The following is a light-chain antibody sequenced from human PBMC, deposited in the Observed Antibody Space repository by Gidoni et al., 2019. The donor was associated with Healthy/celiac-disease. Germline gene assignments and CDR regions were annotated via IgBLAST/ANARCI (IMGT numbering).Light chain of an antibody. CDR1: QSVSSY. V-gene: IGKV3-11*01. CDR2: DAS. J-gene: IGKJ4*01. Sequence: EIVLTQSPATLSLSPGERATLSCRASQSVSSYLAWYQQKPGQAPRRLIYDASNRATGIPARFSGSGSGTDFTLTISSLEPEDFAVYYCQQRSNWPPLTFGGGTKVELQ. CDR3: QQRSNWPPLT.